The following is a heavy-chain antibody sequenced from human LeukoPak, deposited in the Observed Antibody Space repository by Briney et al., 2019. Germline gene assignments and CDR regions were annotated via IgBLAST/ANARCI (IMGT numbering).Heavy chain of an antibody. D-gene: IGHD6-19*01. Sequence: ASVKVSCKASGYNFMSYGIHWVRQAPGQGLEWMGWINTNTGNPTYAQGFTGRFVFSLDISVSTAYLQISSLKAKDTAVYYCAKETVAEFEFDYWGQGTLVTVSS. J-gene: IGHJ4*02. V-gene: IGHV7-4-1*02. CDR2: INTNTGNP. CDR1: GYNFMSYG. CDR3: AKETVAEFEFDY.